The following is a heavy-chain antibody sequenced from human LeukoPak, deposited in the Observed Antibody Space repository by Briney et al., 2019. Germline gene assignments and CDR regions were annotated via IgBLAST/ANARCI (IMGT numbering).Heavy chain of an antibody. CDR1: GYTFTDNI. Sequence: ASVKVSCKTSGYTFTDNIIHWMRQAPGQGLEWMGYIIPNSGNTDSAQKFQGRVTMTRDTSISTAYMELSRLRSDDTAVYYCATDRAAVAGTAVYNDYWGQGTLVTVSS. CDR3: ATDRAAVAGTAVYNDY. D-gene: IGHD6-19*01. CDR2: IIPNSGNT. V-gene: IGHV1-2*02. J-gene: IGHJ4*02.